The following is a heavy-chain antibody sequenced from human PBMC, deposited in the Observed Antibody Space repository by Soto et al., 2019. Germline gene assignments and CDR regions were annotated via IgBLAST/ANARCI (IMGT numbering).Heavy chain of an antibody. CDR3: AKARYYYDSSGYYAPPYY. J-gene: IGHJ4*02. V-gene: IGHV3-74*01. Sequence: GGSLRLSCAASGFTFSSYWMHWVRQAPGKGLVWVSRINSDGSSTSYADSVKGRFTISRDNSKNTLYLQMNSLRAEDTAVYYCAKARYYYDSSGYYAPPYYWGQGTLVTVSS. CDR2: INSDGSST. CDR1: GFTFSSYW. D-gene: IGHD3-22*01.